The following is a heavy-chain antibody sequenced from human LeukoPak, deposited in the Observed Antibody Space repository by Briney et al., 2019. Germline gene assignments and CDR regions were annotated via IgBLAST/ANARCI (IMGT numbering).Heavy chain of an antibody. CDR1: GFTFSSYG. D-gene: IGHD2-2*01. CDR2: ISYDGSNK. V-gene: IGHV3-30*18. J-gene: IGHJ4*02. Sequence: PGGSLRLSCAVSGFTFSSYGMDWVRQAPGKGLGWVAAISYDGSNKYYADTVKGRFTISRDNSKNTLYLKMNSLRAEDTAVYYGAKDGAASKRIPAAILFDYWGQGTLVTVSS. CDR3: AKDGAASKRIPAAILFDY.